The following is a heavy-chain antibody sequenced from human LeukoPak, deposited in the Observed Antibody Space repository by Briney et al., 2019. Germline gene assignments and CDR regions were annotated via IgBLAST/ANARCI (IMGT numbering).Heavy chain of an antibody. CDR3: ARDTNWFDP. CDR1: GGSISSSSYY. CDR2: IYYSGST. J-gene: IGHJ5*02. Sequence: SETLSLTCTVSGGSISSSSYYWGWIRQPPGKGLEWIGSIYYSGSTYYNPSLKSRVTISVDTSKNQFSLKLSSVTAADTAVYYCARDTNWFDPWGQGTLVTVSS. V-gene: IGHV4-39*02.